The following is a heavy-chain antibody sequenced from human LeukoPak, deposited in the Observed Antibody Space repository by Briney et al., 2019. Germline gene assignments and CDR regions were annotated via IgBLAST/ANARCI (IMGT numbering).Heavy chain of an antibody. CDR1: GLTFSDAW. Sequence: GGSLRLSCVLSGLTFSDAWISWGRQAPGKGLDWVSRIRNDRITDYAAPVQGRFSISRDNSKNTFYLQMNSLRTEDTGMYFCTWMATIFTVDYWGQGTLVTVSS. CDR2: IRNDRIT. J-gene: IGHJ4*02. CDR3: TWMATIFTVDY. V-gene: IGHV3-15*01. D-gene: IGHD5-12*01.